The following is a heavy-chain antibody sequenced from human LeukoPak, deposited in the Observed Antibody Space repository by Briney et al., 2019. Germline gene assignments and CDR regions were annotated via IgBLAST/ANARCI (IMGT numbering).Heavy chain of an antibody. J-gene: IGHJ4*02. CDR1: GFIFNSSA. CDR3: AKNALAAGVAHYYDSSGSFDY. V-gene: IGHV3-23*01. D-gene: IGHD3-22*01. CDR2: FSGSGSRT. Sequence: GGSLRLSCAASGFIFNSSAMSWVRQAPGKGLEWVSTFSGSGSRTSYADSVKGRFTISRDNSKNTLYLQMKSLRAEDTAVYYCAKNALAAGVAHYYDSSGSFDYWGQGTLVTVSS.